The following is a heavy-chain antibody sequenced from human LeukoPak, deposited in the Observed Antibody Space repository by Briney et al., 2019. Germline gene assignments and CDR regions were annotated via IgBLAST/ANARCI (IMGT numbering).Heavy chain of an antibody. CDR3: ARVVYSGSWGYFDY. Sequence: PSETLSLTCTVSVGSMSTYYWSWIRQSPGKGLEWIGYIYYSGSTSYNPSLKSRLTISIDTSKTQFYLKLSSVTAADTAVYYCARVVYSGSWGYFDYWGQGILVTVSS. CDR2: IYYSGST. D-gene: IGHD3-10*01. V-gene: IGHV4-59*01. J-gene: IGHJ4*02. CDR1: VGSMSTYY.